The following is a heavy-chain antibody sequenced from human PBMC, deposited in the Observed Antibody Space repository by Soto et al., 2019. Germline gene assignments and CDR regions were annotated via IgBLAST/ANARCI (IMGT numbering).Heavy chain of an antibody. J-gene: IGHJ6*02. CDR2: INTGNGNT. CDR1: GYNFTMYA. D-gene: IGHD2-21*01. V-gene: IGHV1-3*04. CDR3: ARGERLYYAYYGMDV. Sequence: EASVKVSCKASGYNFTMYAMIWVRQAPGQRPEWMGWINTGNGNTKYSPKLQGRVTITRDTSASTAYMELSSLKSEDTAVYYCARGERLYYAYYGMDVWGQGSTVTVSS.